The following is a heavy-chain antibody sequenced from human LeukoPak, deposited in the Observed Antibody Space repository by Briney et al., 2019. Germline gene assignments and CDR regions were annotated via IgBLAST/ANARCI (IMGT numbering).Heavy chain of an antibody. D-gene: IGHD6-19*01. Sequence: ASVKVSCKASGYTFTSYGISWVRQAPGQGLEWMGWISAYNGNTNYAQKLQGRVTMTTDTSTSTAYMELRSLRSDDTAVYYCAREQSEFSGWYPHAVRYYGMDVWGQGTTVTVSS. V-gene: IGHV1-18*01. CDR3: AREQSEFSGWYPHAVRYYGMDV. CDR1: GYTFTSYG. J-gene: IGHJ6*02. CDR2: ISAYNGNT.